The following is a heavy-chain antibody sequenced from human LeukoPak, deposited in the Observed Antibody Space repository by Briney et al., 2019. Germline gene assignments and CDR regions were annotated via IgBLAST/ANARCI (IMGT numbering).Heavy chain of an antibody. CDR3: AKDVRGLRVRGVPIRGAFDI. V-gene: IGHV3-23*01. D-gene: IGHD3-10*01. Sequence: GGSLRLSCAASGFTFSSYAMSWVRQAPGKGLEWVSAISGSGGSTYYADSVKGRFTISRDNSKNTLYLQMNSLRAEDTAVYYCAKDVRGLRVRGVPIRGAFDIWGQGTMVTVSS. J-gene: IGHJ3*02. CDR2: ISGSGGST. CDR1: GFTFSSYA.